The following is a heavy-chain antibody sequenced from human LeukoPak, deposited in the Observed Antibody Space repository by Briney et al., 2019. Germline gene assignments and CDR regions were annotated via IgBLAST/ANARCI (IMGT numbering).Heavy chain of an antibody. CDR2: IYYSGST. D-gene: IGHD1-26*01. V-gene: IGHV4-59*01. Sequence: PSETLSLTCTVSGGSISSYYWSWIRQPPGKGLEWIGYIYYSGSTNYNPSLKSRVTISVDTSKSQFSLKLSSVTAADTAMYYCARELVGAAFDYWGQGTLVTVSS. J-gene: IGHJ4*02. CDR1: GGSISSYY. CDR3: ARELVGAAFDY.